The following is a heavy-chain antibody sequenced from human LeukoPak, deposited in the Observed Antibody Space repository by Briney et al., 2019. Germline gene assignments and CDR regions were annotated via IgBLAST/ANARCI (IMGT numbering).Heavy chain of an antibody. CDR1: GGTFSSYA. J-gene: IGHJ4*02. CDR3: ARDSGYSGYDLRCDY. D-gene: IGHD5-12*01. CDR2: IIPIFGTA. Sequence: SVKVSCKASGGTFSSYAISWVRQAPGQGLEWREGIIPIFGTANYAQKFQGRVTITADESTSTAYMELSSLRSEDTAVYYCARDSGYSGYDLRCDYWGQGTLVTVSS. V-gene: IGHV1-69*13.